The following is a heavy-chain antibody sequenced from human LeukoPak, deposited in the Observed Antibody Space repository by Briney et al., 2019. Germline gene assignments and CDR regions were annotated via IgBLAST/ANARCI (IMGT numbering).Heavy chain of an antibody. D-gene: IGHD2-2*01. V-gene: IGHV3-21*01. CDR2: ISSGSSYI. CDR1: GFTFSSYS. Sequence: KTGGSLRLSCAASGFTFSSYSMNWVRQAPGKGLEWVSSISSGSSYIYYADSVKGRFTISRDNAKNSLYLQMISLRAEDTAVYYCAAEFTLIPGEGTFDYWGQGTLVTVSS. CDR3: AAEFTLIPGEGTFDY. J-gene: IGHJ4*02.